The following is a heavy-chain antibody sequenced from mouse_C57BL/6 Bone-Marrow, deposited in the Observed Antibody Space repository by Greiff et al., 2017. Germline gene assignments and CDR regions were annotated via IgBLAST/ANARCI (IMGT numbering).Heavy chain of an antibody. J-gene: IGHJ2*01. V-gene: IGHV14-4*01. CDR3: TIWGVDY. Sequence: VQLQQSGAELVRPGASVKLSCTASGFNIKDDYMHWVKQRPEQGLEWIGWIDPENGDTEYASKFQGKATITADTSSNTAYLQLSSLTSEDTAVYYCTIWGVDYWGQGTTLTVPS. CDR2: IDPENGDT. CDR1: GFNIKDDY.